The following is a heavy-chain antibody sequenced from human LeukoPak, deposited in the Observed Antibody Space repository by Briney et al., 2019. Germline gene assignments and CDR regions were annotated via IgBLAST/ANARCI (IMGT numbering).Heavy chain of an antibody. V-gene: IGHV3-21*04. CDR1: GFTFSSYS. J-gene: IGHJ4*02. Sequence: PGGSLRLSCAASGFTFSSYSMNWVRQAPGKGLEWVSSISSSSSYIYYADSVKGRFTISRNNAKNTLYLQMNSLRAEDTAVYYCAKDRLDYDFWSGYYYYWGQGTLVTVSS. CDR2: ISSSSSYI. CDR3: AKDRLDYDFWSGYYYY. D-gene: IGHD3-3*01.